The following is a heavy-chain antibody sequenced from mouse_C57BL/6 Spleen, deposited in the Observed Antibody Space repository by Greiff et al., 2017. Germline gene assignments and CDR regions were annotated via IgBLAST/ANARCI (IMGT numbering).Heavy chain of an antibody. CDR1: GFTFSDYG. CDR3: ANIDYAMDY. D-gene: IGHD1-3*01. J-gene: IGHJ4*01. V-gene: IGHV5-17*01. CDR2: ISSGSSTI. Sequence: DVMLVESGGGLVKPGGSLKLSCAASGFTFSDYGMHWVRQAPEKGLEWVAYISSGSSTIYYADTVKGRFTISRDNAKNTLFLQMTSLRSEDTAMYYCANIDYAMDYWGQGTSVTVSS.